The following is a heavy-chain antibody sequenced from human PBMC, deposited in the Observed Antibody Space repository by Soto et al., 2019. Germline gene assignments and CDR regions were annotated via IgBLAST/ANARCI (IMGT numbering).Heavy chain of an antibody. V-gene: IGHV4-31*03. D-gene: IGHD3-9*01. Sequence: PSETLSLTCTVSGGSISSGGYYWNWIRQHPGKGLEWIGNTHYGGRTYYNPSLKSRVTISVDTSKNQFSLRLSSVTAADTAVYYCARVGQYYDILTGYYRWFDPWGQGTLVTVSS. CDR2: THYGGRT. CDR1: GGSISSGGYY. J-gene: IGHJ5*02. CDR3: ARVGQYYDILTGYYRWFDP.